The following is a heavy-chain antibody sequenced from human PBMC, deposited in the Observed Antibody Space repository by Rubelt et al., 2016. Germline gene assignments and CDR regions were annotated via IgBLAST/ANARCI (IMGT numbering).Heavy chain of an antibody. D-gene: IGHD6-19*01. J-gene: IGHJ1*01. CDR1: FTLSSYA. V-gene: IGHV3-30*18. CDR3: AKSTYSSGGDFQH. CDR2: ISYDGSNK. Sequence: FTLSSYALHWVRQAPGKGLEWVALISYDGSNKYYADSVKGRFTISRDNSGNTVYLQVNSLRPEDTAVYYCAKSTYSSGGDFQHWGQGTLLIVSS.